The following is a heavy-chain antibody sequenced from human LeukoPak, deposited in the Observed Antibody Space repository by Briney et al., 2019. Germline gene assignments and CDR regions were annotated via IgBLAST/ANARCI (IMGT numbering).Heavy chain of an antibody. D-gene: IGHD6-13*01. J-gene: IGHJ5*02. V-gene: IGHV4-39*07. Sequence: PSETLSLTCAVSGGPISSRSCYWGWIRQPPGKGLEWIGSIYYTGSTYHNPSLKSRVTISVDTSKNQFSLKLSSVTAADTAVYYCARAASAADRGWFDPWGQGTLVTVSS. CDR1: GGPISSRSCY. CDR2: IYYTGST. CDR3: ARAASAADRGWFDP.